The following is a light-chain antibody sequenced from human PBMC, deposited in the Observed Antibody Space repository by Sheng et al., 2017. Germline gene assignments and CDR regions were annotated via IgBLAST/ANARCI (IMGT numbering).Light chain of an antibody. CDR3: QQTYTFPYT. V-gene: IGKV1-39*01. CDR2: AAS. J-gene: IGKJ2*01. Sequence: DIQLTQSPSSLSASVGDRVTITCRASQNVRTYVNWYQQKPGKAPKLMIYAASNLQSGVPSRFSGSGSGTDFTLTIGSLQPEDSATYFCQQTYTFPYTFGQG. CDR1: QNVRTY.